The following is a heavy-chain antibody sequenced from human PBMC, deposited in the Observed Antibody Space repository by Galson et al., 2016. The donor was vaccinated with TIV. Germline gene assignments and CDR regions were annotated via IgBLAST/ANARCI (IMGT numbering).Heavy chain of an antibody. CDR2: IYNSGST. CDR3: ARWADSGSYYQYFHH. CDR1: YY. J-gene: IGHJ1*01. D-gene: IGHD1-26*01. Sequence: YYWSWIRQHPGKGLEWIGNIYNSGSTYYKPSLKSRVTISVDTSKNQFSLSLTSVTAADTAVYYCARWADSGSYYQYFHHWGQGTLVTVSS. V-gene: IGHV4-31*02.